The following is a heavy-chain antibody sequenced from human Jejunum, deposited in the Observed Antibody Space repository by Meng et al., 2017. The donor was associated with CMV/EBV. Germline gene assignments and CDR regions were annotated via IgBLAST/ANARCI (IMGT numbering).Heavy chain of an antibody. V-gene: IGHV1-46*01. CDR1: YTFINYH. J-gene: IGHJ4*02. CDR3: ARDLSSDPTSYYTPDY. CDR2: INPRNGGT. Sequence: YTFINYHMHGVRQAPGRGLEWLGIINPRNGGTANVQKFQAKITMTRDTSTNTFYIVLRSLGTEDTAVYFCARDLSSDPTSYYTPDYRGQGTLVTVSS. D-gene: IGHD3-16*02.